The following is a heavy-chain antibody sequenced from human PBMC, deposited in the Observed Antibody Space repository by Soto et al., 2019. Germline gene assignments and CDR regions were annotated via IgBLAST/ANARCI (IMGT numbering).Heavy chain of an antibody. CDR2: IYWDDDK. V-gene: IGHV2-5*02. CDR3: ARALGSWGSYYFDH. J-gene: IGHJ4*02. D-gene: IGHD3-16*01. Sequence: QITLKESGPTPVRPTQTLTLTCTVSGFSLDTWGVGVGWIRQSPGKAPEWLALIYWDDDKRYSPSLKNRLTITKDTSKNQVVLTLTNMDPVDTVTYFCARALGSWGSYYFDHWGQGTLVTVSS. CDR1: GFSLDTWGVG.